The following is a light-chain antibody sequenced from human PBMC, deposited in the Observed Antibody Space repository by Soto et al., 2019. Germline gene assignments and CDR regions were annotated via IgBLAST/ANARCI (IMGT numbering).Light chain of an antibody. CDR1: QSIHIY. V-gene: IGKV1-5*03. CDR2: RAS. J-gene: IGKJ2*01. Sequence: DIQMTQSPSTLSGSVGDRVTITCRASQSIHIYLAWYQQKPGKDPKLLIYRASNLEDGGPSRYRGSGSGTDFTLTISSLQPDDMATYYCHQYHSYLSTFGQGTKVEIK. CDR3: HQYHSYLST.